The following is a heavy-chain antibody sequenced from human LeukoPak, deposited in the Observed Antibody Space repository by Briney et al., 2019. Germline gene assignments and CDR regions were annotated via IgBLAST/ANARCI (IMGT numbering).Heavy chain of an antibody. D-gene: IGHD3-10*01. J-gene: IGHJ5*02. V-gene: IGHV4-61*02. CDR1: GDSISSGDYY. Sequence: SETLSLTCTVSGDSISSGDYYWSWIRQPAGKGLEWIGRISSSGSTNYNPSLKSRVTISVDTSKNQFSLKLSSVTAADTAVYYCARDGSGSLNWFDPWGQGTLVTVSS. CDR3: ARDGSGSLNWFDP. CDR2: ISSSGST.